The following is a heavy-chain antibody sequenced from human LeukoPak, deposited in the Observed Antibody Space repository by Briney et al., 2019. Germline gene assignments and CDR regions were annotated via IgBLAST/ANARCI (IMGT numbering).Heavy chain of an antibody. CDR3: ARTPLPYSSYDDY. J-gene: IGHJ4*02. D-gene: IGHD5-18*01. Sequence: SETLSLTCAVSGGSFSGYYWSWIRQPPGKGLEWIGEINHSGSTNYNPSLKSRVTISVDTSKNQFSLKLSSVTAADTAVYYCARTPLPYSSYDDYWGQGTLVTVSS. CDR2: INHSGST. V-gene: IGHV4-34*01. CDR1: GGSFSGYY.